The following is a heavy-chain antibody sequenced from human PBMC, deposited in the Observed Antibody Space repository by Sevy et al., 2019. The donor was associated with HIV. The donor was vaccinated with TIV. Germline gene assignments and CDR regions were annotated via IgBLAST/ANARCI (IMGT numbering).Heavy chain of an antibody. CDR1: GDSVSSNSAV. Sequence: SQTLSLTCAISGDSVSSNSAVWNWIRQSPSRGLEWLGRTYYRSKWYNDYTVSVKSRITINPDTSKNQFSLQLNSVTPEDTAMYYCASKDDSVGSFDIWGQGIMVTVSS. CDR2: TYYRSKWYN. CDR3: ASKDDSVGSFDI. J-gene: IGHJ3*02. V-gene: IGHV6-1*01. D-gene: IGHD3-16*01.